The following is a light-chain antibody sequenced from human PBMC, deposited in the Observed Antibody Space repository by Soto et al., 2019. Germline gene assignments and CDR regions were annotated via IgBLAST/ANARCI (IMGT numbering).Light chain of an antibody. CDR1: SSDIGGYDY. V-gene: IGLV2-14*01. CDR3: TSYASGSSHVV. Sequence: QSALTQPASVSGSPGQAITLSCTGTSSDIGGYDYVSWYQRHPGKAPKLIIYYVNNRPSGVSNRFSGSKSGNTASLTISGLQAADKAAYYCTSYASGSSHVVFGGGTKVTVL. CDR2: YVN. J-gene: IGLJ2*01.